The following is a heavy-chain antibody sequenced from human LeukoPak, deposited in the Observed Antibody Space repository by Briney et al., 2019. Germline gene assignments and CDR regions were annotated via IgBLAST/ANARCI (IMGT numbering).Heavy chain of an antibody. J-gene: IGHJ4*02. V-gene: IGHV4-61*01. D-gene: IGHD3-22*01. CDR3: ARGGYGEYYYDSSGYYLFDY. CDR1: GDSVSSGNYY. CDR2: FYYRGST. Sequence: KPSETLSLTCSVSGDSVSSGNYYWSWIRQPPGKGLEWNGYFYYRGSTNCNPSLKSRVTISVDTSKNQSSLKLSSVTAADTAVYYCARGGYGEYYYDSSGYYLFDYWGQGTLVTVSS.